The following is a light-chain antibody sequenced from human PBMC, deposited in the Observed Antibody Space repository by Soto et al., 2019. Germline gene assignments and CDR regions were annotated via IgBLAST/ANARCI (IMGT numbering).Light chain of an antibody. CDR1: SSDIGNNY. J-gene: IGLJ1*01. CDR2: DNN. CDR3: GTWDNSLSSYV. V-gene: IGLV1-51*01. Sequence: QSVLPQPPSVSAAPGQKVTISCSGSSSDIGNNYVSWYQQLPGTAPKLLIYDNNKRPSGIPDRFSGSKSGTSATLGITGLQTGDEADYYCGTWDNSLSSYVFGTGTKVTVL.